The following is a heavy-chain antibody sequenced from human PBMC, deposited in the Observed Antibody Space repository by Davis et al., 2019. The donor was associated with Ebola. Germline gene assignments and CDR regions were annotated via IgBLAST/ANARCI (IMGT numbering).Heavy chain of an antibody. CDR2: IIPIFGTA. J-gene: IGHJ6*02. D-gene: IGHD3-3*01. Sequence: AASVKVSCKASGGTFSSYAISWVRQAPGQGLEWMGGIIPIFGTANYAQKFQGRVTITADKSTSTAYMELSSLRSEDTAVYYCARDLRQYITIFGTGDYYYGMDVWGQGTTVTVSS. CDR1: GGTFSSYA. CDR3: ARDLRQYITIFGTGDYYYGMDV. V-gene: IGHV1-69*06.